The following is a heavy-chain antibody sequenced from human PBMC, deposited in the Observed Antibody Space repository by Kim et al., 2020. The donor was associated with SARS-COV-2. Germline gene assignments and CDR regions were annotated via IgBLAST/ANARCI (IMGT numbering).Heavy chain of an antibody. V-gene: IGHV3-7*01. CDR3: ASTRRSGWYQSS. CDR2: IKEDGSEK. CDR1: GFTFSSYW. D-gene: IGHD6-19*01. J-gene: IGHJ4*02. Sequence: GGSLRLSCATSGFTFSSYWMSWVRQAPGKGLEWVANIKEDGSEKYYVDSVKGRFTISRDNAKNSLYLQMNSLRAEDTALYYCASTRRSGWYQSSWGQGTLVTVSS.